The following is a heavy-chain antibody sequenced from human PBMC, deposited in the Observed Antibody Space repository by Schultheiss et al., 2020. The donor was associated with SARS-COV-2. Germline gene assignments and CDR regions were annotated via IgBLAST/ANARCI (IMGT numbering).Heavy chain of an antibody. CDR1: GFTFSSYA. D-gene: IGHD3-10*01. CDR3: ARVPLRHGSGSHPGIRHYYYGMDG. Sequence: GSLRLSCAASGFTFSSYAMSWVRQAPGKGLEWVSAISGSGGSTYYADSVKGRFTISRDNSKNTLYLQMNSLRAEDTAVYYCARVPLRHGSGSHPGIRHYYYGMDGWGQGTTVTVSS. J-gene: IGHJ6*02. V-gene: IGHV3-23*01. CDR2: ISGSGGST.